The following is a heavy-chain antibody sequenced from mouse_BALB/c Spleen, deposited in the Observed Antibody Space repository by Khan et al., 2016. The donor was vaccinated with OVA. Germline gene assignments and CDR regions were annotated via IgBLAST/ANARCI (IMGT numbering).Heavy chain of an antibody. V-gene: IGHV2-3*01. CDR1: GFSLTSYG. CDR3: AKQNHGTLYAVDY. Sequence: QVQLKQSGPGLVAPSQSLSITCTVSGFSLTSYGVSWVRQPPGKGLEWLGVMWGDGNTNYHSALRSRLSISKDNSKSQVVLKLNSLQTDDTATYYCAKQNHGTLYAVDYWGQGTSVTVSS. D-gene: IGHD2-1*01. CDR2: MWGDGNT. J-gene: IGHJ4*01.